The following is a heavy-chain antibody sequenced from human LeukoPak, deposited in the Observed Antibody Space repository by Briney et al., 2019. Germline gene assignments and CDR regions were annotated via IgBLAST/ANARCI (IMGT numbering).Heavy chain of an antibody. CDR1: GGSFSGYY. CDR3: ARAESYDSSGYSN. J-gene: IGHJ4*02. V-gene: IGHV4-34*01. CDR2: INHSGST. D-gene: IGHD3-22*01. Sequence: PSETLSLTCAVYGGSFSGYYWSWIRQPPGKGLEWIGEINHSGSTNYNPSLKSRVTISVDTSKNQFSLTLTSVTAADTAVYYCARAESYDSSGYSNWGQGTLVTVSS.